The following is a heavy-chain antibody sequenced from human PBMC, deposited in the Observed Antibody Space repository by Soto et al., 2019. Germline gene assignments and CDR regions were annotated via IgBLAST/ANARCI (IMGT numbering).Heavy chain of an antibody. V-gene: IGHV3-7*01. CDR2: IKQDGSEK. J-gene: IGHJ6*03. D-gene: IGHD2-8*01. Sequence: GGSLRLSCAASGFTFSSYWMSWVRQAPGKGLEWVANIKQDGSEKYYVDSVKGRFTISRDNAKNSLYLQMNSLRAEDTAVYYCARDFFEVIWCRDYYYYMDVWGKGTTVTVSS. CDR1: GFTFSSYW. CDR3: ARDFFEVIWCRDYYYYMDV.